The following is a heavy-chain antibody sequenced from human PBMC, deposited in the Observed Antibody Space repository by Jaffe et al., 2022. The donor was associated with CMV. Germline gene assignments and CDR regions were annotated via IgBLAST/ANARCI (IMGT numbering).Heavy chain of an antibody. J-gene: IGHJ1*01. CDR1: GFTFDDYA. CDR3: AKSSEVSRYFDWLSASEYFQH. CDR2: ISWNSGSI. Sequence: EVQLVESGGGLVQPGRSLRLSCAASGFTFDDYAMHWVRQAPGKGLEWVSGISWNSGSIGYADSVKGRFTISRDNAKNSLYLQMNSLRAEDTALYYCAKSSEVSRYFDWLSASEYFQHWGQGTLVTVSS. D-gene: IGHD3-9*01. V-gene: IGHV3-9*01.